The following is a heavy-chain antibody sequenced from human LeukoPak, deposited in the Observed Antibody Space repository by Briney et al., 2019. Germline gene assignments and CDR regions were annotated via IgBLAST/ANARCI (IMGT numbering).Heavy chain of an antibody. CDR3: AKDGDYYGSGSHFDY. Sequence: GGTLRLSCAASGFTFDDYAMHWVRKAPGKVLEWVSGISWNSGSIGYADSVKGRFTISRDNAKNSLYLQMNSLRAEDMALYYCAKDGDYYGSGSHFDYWGQGTLVTVSS. D-gene: IGHD3-10*01. CDR1: GFTFDDYA. V-gene: IGHV3-9*03. CDR2: ISWNSGSI. J-gene: IGHJ4*02.